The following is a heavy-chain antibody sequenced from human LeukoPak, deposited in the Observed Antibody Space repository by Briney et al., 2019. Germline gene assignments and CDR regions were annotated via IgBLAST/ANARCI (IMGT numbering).Heavy chain of an antibody. CDR2: MNPSSGNT. D-gene: IGHD4-17*01. CDR1: GYTFTSYD. J-gene: IGHJ6*02. CDR3: ATQEEHDSGRRYYYYYGMDV. Sequence: ASVKVSCKASGYTFTSYDINWVRQATGQGLEWMGWMNPSSGNTGYAQKFQGRVTMTRNTSIGTAYMELSSLRSEDTAVYYCATQEEHDSGRRYYYYYGMDVWGQGTTVTVSS. V-gene: IGHV1-8*01.